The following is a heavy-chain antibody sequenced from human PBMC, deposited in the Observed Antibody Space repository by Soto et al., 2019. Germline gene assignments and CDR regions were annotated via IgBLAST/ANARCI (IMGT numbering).Heavy chain of an antibody. CDR2: IYYSGST. CDR3: ARGNPSYQLAP. CDR1: GGSISSGDYY. D-gene: IGHD2-2*01. Sequence: SETLSLTCTVSGGSISSGDYYWSWIRQPPGKGLEWIGYIYYSGSTYYNPSLKSRVTISVDTSKNQFSLKLSSVTAADTAVYYCARGNPSYQLAPWGQGTLVTVSS. V-gene: IGHV4-30-4*01. J-gene: IGHJ5*02.